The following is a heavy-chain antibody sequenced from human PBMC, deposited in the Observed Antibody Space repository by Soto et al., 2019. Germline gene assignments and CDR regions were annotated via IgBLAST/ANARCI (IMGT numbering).Heavy chain of an antibody. Sequence: ASVKVSCKASGYTFTSYAMHWVRQAPRQRLEWMGWINAGNGNTKYSQKFQGRVTITRDTSASTAYMELSSLRSEDTAVYYCARQAVYCSGGSCYYYGMDVWGQGTTVTVSS. J-gene: IGHJ6*02. D-gene: IGHD2-15*01. CDR2: INAGNGNT. CDR3: ARQAVYCSGGSCYYYGMDV. CDR1: GYTFTSYA. V-gene: IGHV1-3*01.